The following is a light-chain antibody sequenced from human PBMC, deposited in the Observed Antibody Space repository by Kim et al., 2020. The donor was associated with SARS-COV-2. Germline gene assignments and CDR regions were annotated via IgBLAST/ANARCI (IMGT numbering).Light chain of an antibody. CDR3: QKYDSAPRT. CDR2: AAS. Sequence: ASVGDRVIITCRASQDVSNYLAWYQQKPGKAPKLLIYAASTLRRGVPSRFSGSGSGTEYTLTITSLQPEDVATYYCQKYDSAPRTFGQGTKVEIK. J-gene: IGKJ1*01. V-gene: IGKV1-27*01. CDR1: QDVSNY.